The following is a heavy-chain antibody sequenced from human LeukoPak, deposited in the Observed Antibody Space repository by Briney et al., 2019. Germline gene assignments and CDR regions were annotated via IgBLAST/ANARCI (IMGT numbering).Heavy chain of an antibody. J-gene: IGHJ4*02. Sequence: SETPSLTCAVYGGSFSGYYWSWIRQPPGKGLEWIGEINHSGSTNYNPSLKSRVTISVDTSKNQFSLKLSSVTAADTAVYYCARSWRWLQRGRGSAFDYWGQGTLVTVSS. CDR2: INHSGST. CDR1: GGSFSGYY. V-gene: IGHV4-34*01. D-gene: IGHD5-24*01. CDR3: ARSWRWLQRGRGSAFDY.